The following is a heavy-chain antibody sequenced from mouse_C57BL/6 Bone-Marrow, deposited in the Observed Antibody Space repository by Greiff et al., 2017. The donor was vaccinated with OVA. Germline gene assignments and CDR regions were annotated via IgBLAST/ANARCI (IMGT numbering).Heavy chain of an antibody. V-gene: IGHV1-55*01. D-gene: IGHD2-3*01. J-gene: IGHJ3*01. CDR2: IYPGSGST. CDR1: GYTFTSYW. CDR3: AREGDGYYVWFAY. Sequence: QVQLQQPGAELVKPGASVKMSCKASGYTFTSYWITWVKQRPGQGLEWIGDIYPGSGSTNYNEKFKGKATLTVDTSSSTAYMQLSSLTAEDSAVDYCAREGDGYYVWFAYWGQGTLVTVSA.